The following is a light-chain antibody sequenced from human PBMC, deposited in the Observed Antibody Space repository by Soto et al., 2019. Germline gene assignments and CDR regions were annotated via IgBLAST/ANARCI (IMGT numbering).Light chain of an antibody. CDR1: SSDVGGYTY. J-gene: IGLJ1*01. V-gene: IGLV2-14*01. CDR3: SSYTTSNTRQIV. CDR2: DVS. Sequence: QSALTQSASGSGSPGQAITISCTGTSSDVGGYTYVSWYQQHPGKAPKFIIYDVSNRPSGVSNRFSGSKSGNTASLTISGLQAEDEADYYCSSYTTSNTRQIVFGTGTKVTV.